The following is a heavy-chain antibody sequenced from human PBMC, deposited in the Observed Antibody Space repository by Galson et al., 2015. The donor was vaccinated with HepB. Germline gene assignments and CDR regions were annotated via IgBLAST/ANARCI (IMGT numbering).Heavy chain of an antibody. CDR3: ARAPRQVGSRFDY. CDR2: INPNSGGT. CDR1: GYTLTGYY. J-gene: IGHJ4*02. Sequence: SVKVSCKASGYTLTGYYMHWVRQAPGQGLEWVGWINPNSGGTNYAQKFQGRFTMTRDTSIITAYMELSRLRSDDTAVYYCARAPRQVGSRFDYWGQGTLVTVSS. D-gene: IGHD1-26*01. V-gene: IGHV1-2*02.